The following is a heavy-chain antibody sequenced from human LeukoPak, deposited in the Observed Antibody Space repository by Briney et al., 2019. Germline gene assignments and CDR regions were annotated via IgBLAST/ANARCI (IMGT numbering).Heavy chain of an antibody. D-gene: IGHD5-24*01. CDR1: GYTLTELS. J-gene: IGHJ4*02. Sequence: ASVKVFCKVSGYTLTELSMHWVRQAPGKGLEWMGGFDPEDGETIYAQKFQGRVTMTEDTSTDTAYMELSSLRSEDTAVYYCATGTQGWLQLAHWGQGTLVTVSS. V-gene: IGHV1-24*01. CDR2: FDPEDGET. CDR3: ATGTQGWLQLAH.